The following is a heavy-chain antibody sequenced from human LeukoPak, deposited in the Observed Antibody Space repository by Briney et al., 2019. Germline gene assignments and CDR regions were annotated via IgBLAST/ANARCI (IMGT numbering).Heavy chain of an antibody. CDR2: IYHSGST. CDR3: ARTSEGYSGSYSFGY. D-gene: IGHD1-26*01. Sequence: SQTLSLTCTVSGGSISSGGYNWSWIRQPPGTGLEWIGYIYHSGSTYYSPSLKSRVTISVDRSKNQFSLKLSSVTAADTAVYYCARTSEGYSGSYSFGYWGQGTLVTVSS. CDR1: GGSISSGGYN. J-gene: IGHJ4*02. V-gene: IGHV4-30-2*01.